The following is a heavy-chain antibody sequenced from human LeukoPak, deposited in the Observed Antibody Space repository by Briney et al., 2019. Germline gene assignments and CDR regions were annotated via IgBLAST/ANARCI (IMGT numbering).Heavy chain of an antibody. D-gene: IGHD6-19*01. V-gene: IGHV3-23*01. J-gene: IGHJ4*02. Sequence: GGSLRLSCEASGFTFSSYSMTWVRRAPGMGLQWISTLSGNSAEVFYAESVKGRFTISRDNSMNTLYLEMNNLRADDTALYYCARGGSGWFGRTDYWGQGTLVTVSS. CDR1: GFTFSSYS. CDR3: ARGGSGWFGRTDY. CDR2: LSGNSAEV.